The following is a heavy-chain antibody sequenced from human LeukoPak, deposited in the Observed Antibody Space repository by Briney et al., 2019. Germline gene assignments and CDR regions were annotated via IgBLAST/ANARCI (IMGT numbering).Heavy chain of an antibody. CDR1: GGSFSGCY. D-gene: IGHD6-19*01. J-gene: IGHJ5*02. V-gene: IGHV4-34*01. Sequence: SETLSLICAVYGGSFSGCYWSWIRQPPGKGLEWIGEINHSGSTNYNPSLKSRVTISVDTSKNQFSLKLSSVTAADTAVYYCARGRQVAGTRWFDPWGQGTLVTVSS. CDR3: ARGRQVAGTRWFDP. CDR2: INHSGST.